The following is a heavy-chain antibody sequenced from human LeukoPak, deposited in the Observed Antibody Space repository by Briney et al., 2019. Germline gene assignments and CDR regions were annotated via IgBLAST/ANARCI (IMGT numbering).Heavy chain of an antibody. D-gene: IGHD2-2*01. J-gene: IGHJ4*02. Sequence: PGGSLRLSCTASGFTFSSYWMTWVRQAPGKGLNWVASIKQDGSEKYYVDSVKGRFTISRDNAKNSLYLQMNSLRAEDTAVYYCARDRVGYCSPTACYEFDYWGQGTLVTVSS. CDR1: GFTFSSYW. CDR3: ARDRVGYCSPTACYEFDY. V-gene: IGHV3-7*05. CDR2: IKQDGSEK.